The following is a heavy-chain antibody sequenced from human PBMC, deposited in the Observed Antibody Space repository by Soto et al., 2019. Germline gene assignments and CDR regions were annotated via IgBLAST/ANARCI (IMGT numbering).Heavy chain of an antibody. CDR3: AKSRWVTSPPHLFYFDY. CDR2: ISYDGSNK. Sequence: PGGPLRLSCAASGFTFSSYGMHWVRQAPGKGLEWVAVISYDGSNKYYADSVKGRFTISRDNSKNTLYLQMNSLRAEDTAVYYCAKSRWVTSPPHLFYFDYWGQGTLVTVSS. J-gene: IGHJ4*02. D-gene: IGHD1-26*01. V-gene: IGHV3-30*18. CDR1: GFTFSSYG.